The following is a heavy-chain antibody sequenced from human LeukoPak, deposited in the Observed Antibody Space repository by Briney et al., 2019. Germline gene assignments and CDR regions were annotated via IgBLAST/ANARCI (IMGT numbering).Heavy chain of an antibody. J-gene: IGHJ4*02. CDR2: INHNGNVN. V-gene: IGHV3-7*03. CDR1: GFTFSSYW. CDR3: AKVDSSGWDYFDY. Sequence: GGSLRLSCAASGFTFSSYWMNWARQAPGKGLEWVASINHNGNVNYYVDSVKGRFTISRDNAKNSLYLQMSNLRAEDTAVYYCAKVDSSGWDYFDYWGQGTLVTVSS. D-gene: IGHD6-19*01.